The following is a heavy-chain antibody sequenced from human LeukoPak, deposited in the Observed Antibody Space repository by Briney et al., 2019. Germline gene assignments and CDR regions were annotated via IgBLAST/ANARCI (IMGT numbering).Heavy chain of an antibody. V-gene: IGHV4-59*01. D-gene: IGHD6-13*01. CDR1: GGPITNYY. Sequence: SETLSLTCTVSGGPITNYYWTWIRQPPGQGLEWIGYIYYSGSTNYNPSLKSRVTISVDTSKNQFSLKLSSVTAADTALYYCARLSKIATAGPNYYHSMDVWGQGTTVTVSS. CDR2: IYYSGST. CDR3: ARLSKIATAGPNYYHSMDV. J-gene: IGHJ6*02.